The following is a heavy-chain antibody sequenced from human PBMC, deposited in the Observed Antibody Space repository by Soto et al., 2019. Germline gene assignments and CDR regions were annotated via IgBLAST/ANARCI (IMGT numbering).Heavy chain of an antibody. D-gene: IGHD4-17*01. V-gene: IGHV3-23*01. CDR3: AKQGGDGYYYYYMDV. Sequence: GGSLRLSCAASGFTFSSYAMSWVRQAPGKGLEWVSAISGSGGSTYYADSVKGRFTISRDNSKNTLYLQMNSLRAEDTAVYYCAKQGGDGYYYYYMDVWGKGTTVTVSS. J-gene: IGHJ6*03. CDR2: ISGSGGST. CDR1: GFTFSSYA.